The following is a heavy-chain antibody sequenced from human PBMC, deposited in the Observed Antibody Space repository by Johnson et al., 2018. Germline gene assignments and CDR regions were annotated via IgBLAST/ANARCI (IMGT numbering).Heavy chain of an antibody. J-gene: IGHJ6*02. CDR2: IWYDGSNK. Sequence: QVQLVESGGGVVQPGRSLRLSCAASGFTFSSYGMHWVRQAPGKGLEWVAVIWYDGSNKYYADSVKGRFTISRDNSKNTLYLQMNSLRAEETAVYYCARDDRYSLSWYVFGDLYNYYGMDVWGQGTTVTVSS. CDR1: GFTFSSYG. D-gene: IGHD6-13*01. V-gene: IGHV3-33*01. CDR3: ARDDRYSLSWYVFGDLYNYYGMDV.